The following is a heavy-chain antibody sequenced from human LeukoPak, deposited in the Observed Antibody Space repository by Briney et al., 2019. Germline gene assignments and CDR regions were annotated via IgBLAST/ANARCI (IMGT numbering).Heavy chain of an antibody. CDR2: INPNSGGT. D-gene: IGHD6-13*01. CDR1: GYTFTGYY. J-gene: IGHJ4*02. CDR3: ARDQLSSSSPLDY. V-gene: IGHV1-2*06. Sequence: ASVKVSFKASGYTFTGYYMHWVRQAPGQGLEWMGRINPNSGGTNYAQKFQGRVTMTRDTSISTAYMELSRLRSDDTAVYYCARDQLSSSSPLDYWGQGTLVTVSS.